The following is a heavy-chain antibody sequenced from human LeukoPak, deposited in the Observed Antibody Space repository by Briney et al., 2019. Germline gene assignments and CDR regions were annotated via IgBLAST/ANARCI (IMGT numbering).Heavy chain of an antibody. CDR2: SKYDGSTA. CDR1: GFTLKNYW. CDR3: AKSDWFDP. Sequence: GGSLRLSCETSGFTLKNYWMSWLRRAPGKGLEWVSRSKYDGSTAMYAESVKGRFTIPRDNARGTLYLQMNSLRVDDTAVYYCAKSDWFDPCGRGILVTVSS. V-gene: IGHV3-74*03. J-gene: IGHJ5*02.